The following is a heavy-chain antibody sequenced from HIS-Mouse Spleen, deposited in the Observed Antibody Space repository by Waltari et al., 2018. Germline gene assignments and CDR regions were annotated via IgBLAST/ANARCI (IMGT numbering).Heavy chain of an antibody. CDR3: ARSSNCTNGVCSLNDAFDI. D-gene: IGHD2-8*01. Sequence: GQGLEWMGGIIPIFGTANYAQKFQGRVTITADESTSTAYMELSSLRSEDTAVYYCARSSNCTNGVCSLNDAFDIWGQGTMVTVSS. J-gene: IGHJ3*02. V-gene: IGHV1-69*01. CDR2: IIPIFGTA.